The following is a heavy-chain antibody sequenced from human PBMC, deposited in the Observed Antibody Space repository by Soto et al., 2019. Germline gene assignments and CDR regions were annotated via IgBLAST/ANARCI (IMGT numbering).Heavy chain of an antibody. J-gene: IGHJ4*02. V-gene: IGHV4-30-4*08. CDR3: AREWYYDILTGYYKRGYFDY. CDR1: GVSINSNYF. Sequence: PSETLSLTCAVSGVSINSNYFWGWIRQPPGKGLEWIGYIYYSGSTYYNPSLKSRVTISVDTSKNQFSLKLSSVTAADTAVYYCAREWYYDILTGYYKRGYFDYWGQGTLVTVSS. CDR2: IYYSGST. D-gene: IGHD3-9*01.